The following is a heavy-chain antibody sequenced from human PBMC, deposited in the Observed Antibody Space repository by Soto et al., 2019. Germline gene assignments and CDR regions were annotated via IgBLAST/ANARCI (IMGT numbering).Heavy chain of an antibody. D-gene: IGHD4-17*01. CDR1: GGSISSYY. CDR2: IYYSGST. V-gene: IGHV4-59*01. CDR3: ARDHVVTTVTHNYYGMDV. J-gene: IGHJ6*02. Sequence: PSETLSLTCTVSGGSISSYYWSWIRQPPGKGLEWIGYIYYSGSTNYNPSLKSRVTVSADTSKNQFSLNLSSVTAADTAVYYCARDHVVTTVTHNYYGMDVWGQGTTVTVSS.